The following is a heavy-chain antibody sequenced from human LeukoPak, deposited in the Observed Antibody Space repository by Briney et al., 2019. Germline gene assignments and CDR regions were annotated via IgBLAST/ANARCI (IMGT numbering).Heavy chain of an antibody. CDR1: GFTFSSYG. D-gene: IGHD2-21*01. CDR3: AKAAYCGGDCPRFDY. CDR2: IRYDGSNK. Sequence: GGSLRLSCAASGFTFSSYGMHWVRQAPGKGLEWVAFIRYDGSNKYYADSVKGRFTISRDNSKNTLYLQMNSLRAEDTAVYYCAKAAYCGGDCPRFDYWGQGTLVTVSS. J-gene: IGHJ4*02. V-gene: IGHV3-30*02.